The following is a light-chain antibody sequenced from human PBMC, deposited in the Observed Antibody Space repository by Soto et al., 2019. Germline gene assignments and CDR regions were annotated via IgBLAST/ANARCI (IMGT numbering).Light chain of an antibody. V-gene: IGKV3-20*01. CDR3: QQYGSAPPAT. CDR2: GAS. CDR1: QSVSSSY. Sequence: EIVLTQSPGTLSLSPGERATLSCRASQSVSSSYLAWYQQKPGQAPRLLIYGASSRATGIPDRFSGSGSGTDFTLTISRLEPEDFAVDYCQQYGSAPPATFGTGPKVDIK. J-gene: IGKJ3*01.